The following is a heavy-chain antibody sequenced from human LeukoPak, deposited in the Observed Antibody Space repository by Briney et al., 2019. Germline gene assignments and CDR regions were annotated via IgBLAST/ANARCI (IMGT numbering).Heavy chain of an antibody. D-gene: IGHD2-2*01. V-gene: IGHV4-34*01. CDR3: ARVGSTSHTRTDDAFDI. J-gene: IGHJ3*02. CDR2: INHSGST. Sequence: SETLSLTCAVYGGSFSGYYWSWIRQPPGKGLEWIGEINHSGSTNYNPSLKSRVTISVDTSKTQFSLKLSSVTAADTAVYYCARVGSTSHTRTDDAFDIWGQGTMVTVSS. CDR1: GGSFSGYY.